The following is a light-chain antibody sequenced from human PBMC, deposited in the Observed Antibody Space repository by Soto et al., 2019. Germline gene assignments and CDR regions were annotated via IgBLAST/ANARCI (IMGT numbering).Light chain of an antibody. CDR1: SSNIGVNT. V-gene: IGLV1-44*01. CDR3: AAWDDSLNGVL. CDR2: NNN. J-gene: IGLJ2*01. Sequence: QSVLTQSPSASGTSGQSVTISCSGSSSNIGVNTVSWYQQLPGTAPKLLIQNNNQRPSGVPDRFSGSKSGTSASLVLSGLQSDDEAEYYCAAWDDSLNGVLFGGGTKLTVL.